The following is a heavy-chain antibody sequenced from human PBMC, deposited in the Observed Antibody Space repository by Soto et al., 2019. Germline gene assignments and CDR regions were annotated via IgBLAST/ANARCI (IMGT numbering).Heavy chain of an antibody. J-gene: IGHJ4*02. CDR3: VRSLVVAAHFVY. D-gene: IGHD2-15*01. CDR2: ISASGRSI. CDR1: GLTFCSYA. V-gene: IGHV3-23*01. Sequence: GGSLRLSCAASGLTFCSYAMSWVRKAPGKGLEWVSTISASGRSIYYADSVKGRFTISRDNSKNTLSLQMSSLGAEDTALYYCVRSLVVAAHFVYWGQGTLVTVSS.